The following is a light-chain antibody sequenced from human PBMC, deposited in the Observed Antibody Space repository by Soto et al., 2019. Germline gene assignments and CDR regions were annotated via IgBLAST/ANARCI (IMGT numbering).Light chain of an antibody. CDR3: QQYNGYWT. CDR1: QSISGS. Sequence: DIQMTQSPSTLSASVGDRVTITCRASQSISGSLAWYQQKQGKAPKLLIYEESNLKSGVPSRFSGSGSGTEYTLTISSLQLDDSASYYCQQYNGYWTFGQGTRVEIK. J-gene: IGKJ1*01. V-gene: IGKV1-5*03. CDR2: EES.